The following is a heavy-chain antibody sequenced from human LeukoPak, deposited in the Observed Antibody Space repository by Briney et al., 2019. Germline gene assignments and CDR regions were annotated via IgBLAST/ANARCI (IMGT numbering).Heavy chain of an antibody. Sequence: SQTLSLTCTVSGGSISSGSYYWSWIRQPAGKGLEWIGRIYTSGSTNYNPFLKSRVTISVDTSKNQFSLKLSSVTAADTAVYYCARDYHMVRGSDAFDIWGQGTMVTVSS. CDR2: IYTSGST. V-gene: IGHV4-61*02. CDR1: GGSISSGSYY. D-gene: IGHD3-10*01. J-gene: IGHJ3*02. CDR3: ARDYHMVRGSDAFDI.